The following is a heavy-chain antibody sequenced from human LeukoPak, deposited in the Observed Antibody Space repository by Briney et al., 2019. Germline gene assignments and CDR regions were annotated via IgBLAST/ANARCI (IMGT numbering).Heavy chain of an antibody. D-gene: IGHD5-12*01. CDR3: AKGASVRSTLVDY. CDR2: MSASAIDT. Sequence: GGSLRLSCTASGFTFSNYAMSWVRQTPGKGLEWVSSMSASAIDTYYADSVKGRFTVSRDNSKNTLYLQMNSLRAEDTAVYYCAKGASVRSTLVDYWGQGTLVTVSS. J-gene: IGHJ4*02. V-gene: IGHV3-23*01. CDR1: GFTFSNYA.